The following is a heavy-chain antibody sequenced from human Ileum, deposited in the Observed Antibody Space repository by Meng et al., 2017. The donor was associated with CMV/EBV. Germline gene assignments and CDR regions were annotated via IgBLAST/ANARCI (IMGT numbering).Heavy chain of an antibody. Sequence: TFRSYAISWVRQAPGQGLEWMGGIIPIFGTANYAQKFQGRVMITTDESTSTAYMELSSLRSEDTAVYYCARELDITIFGVVSVWFDPWGQGTLVTVSS. D-gene: IGHD3-3*01. V-gene: IGHV1-69*05. CDR3: ARELDITIFGVVSVWFDP. CDR1: TFRSYA. CDR2: IIPIFGTA. J-gene: IGHJ5*02.